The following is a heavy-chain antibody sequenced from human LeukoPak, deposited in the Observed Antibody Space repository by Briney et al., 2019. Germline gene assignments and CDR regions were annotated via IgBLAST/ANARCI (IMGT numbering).Heavy chain of an antibody. CDR1: GYTFTSYD. D-gene: IGHD1-26*01. CDR3: ARSGSGSYYY. J-gene: IGHJ4*02. CDR2: INPNSGGT. Sequence: ASVKVSCKASGYTFTSYDINWVRQAPGQGLEWMGRINPNSGGTNYAQKFQGRVTMTRDTSISTAYMELSRLRSDDTAVYYCARSGSGSYYYWGQGTLVTVSS. V-gene: IGHV1-2*06.